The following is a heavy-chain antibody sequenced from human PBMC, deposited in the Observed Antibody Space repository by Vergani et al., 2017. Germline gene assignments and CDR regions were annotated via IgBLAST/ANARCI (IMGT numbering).Heavy chain of an antibody. V-gene: IGHV5-51*01. Sequence: EVQLVQSGAEVKKPGESLKISCKGSGYSFTSYWIGWVRQMPGKGLEWMGIIYPGDSDTRYSPSFQGQVPISADKSISTAYLPWSSLNASDTAMYYCARIYSSGWYGGAFDIWGQGTMVTVSS. CDR3: ARIYSSGWYGGAFDI. CDR2: IYPGDSDT. CDR1: GYSFTSYW. J-gene: IGHJ3*02. D-gene: IGHD6-19*01.